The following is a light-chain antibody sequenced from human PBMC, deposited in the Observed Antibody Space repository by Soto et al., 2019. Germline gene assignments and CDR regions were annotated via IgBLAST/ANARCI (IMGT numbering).Light chain of an antibody. CDR2: EVS. V-gene: IGLV2-14*01. Sequence: QAALTQPASVSGSPGQSITISYSGTSGDVGGYNSVSWYQQHPGKAPKLMIYEVSNRPSGVSNRFSGSKSGNTASLTISGLQAEDEADYYCSSYTTSSTLLYVFGTGTKLTVL. J-gene: IGLJ1*01. CDR1: SGDVGGYNS. CDR3: SSYTTSSTLLYV.